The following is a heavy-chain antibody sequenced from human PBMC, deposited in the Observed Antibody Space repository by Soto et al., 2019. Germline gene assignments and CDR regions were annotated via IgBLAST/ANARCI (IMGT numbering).Heavy chain of an antibody. CDR1: GFTFSTYE. CDR2: IRSSGGTI. D-gene: IGHD3-16*01. J-gene: IGHJ4*02. CDR3: ARGLYYFAY. Sequence: GRSLRLSCAASGFTFSTYEMNWVRHTPGKGLEWVSFIRSSGGTILYADSVKGRFTISRDNAKNSLYLQMNSLRAEDAAVYYCARGLYYFAYWGQGTLATVSS. V-gene: IGHV3-48*03.